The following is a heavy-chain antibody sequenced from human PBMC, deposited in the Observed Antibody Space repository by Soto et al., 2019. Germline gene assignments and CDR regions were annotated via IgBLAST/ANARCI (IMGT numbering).Heavy chain of an antibody. CDR2: ISNEGSDE. Sequence: QVQLVESGGGVVQPGRSLRLSCEVSGLTFRTYGMHWVRQAPGKGLEWVAIISNEGSDEKYADSVKGRFTMSRDNSKNTLYLQMNSLRVEDTAVYYCAKGCGSGGSCYIIDYWGQGTLVTVSS. D-gene: IGHD2-15*01. V-gene: IGHV3-30*18. CDR3: AKGCGSGGSCYIIDY. J-gene: IGHJ4*02. CDR1: GLTFRTYG.